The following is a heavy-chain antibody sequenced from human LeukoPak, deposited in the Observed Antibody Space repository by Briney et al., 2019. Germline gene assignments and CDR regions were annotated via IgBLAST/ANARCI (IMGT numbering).Heavy chain of an antibody. V-gene: IGHV4-39*01. CDR3: ARLAVEMATINY. CDR2: IYYTGST. J-gene: IGHJ4*02. D-gene: IGHD5-24*01. Sequence: PSETLPLTCNVSGDSISSSTYYWGWIRQPPGKGLEWIGSIYYTGSTYYNPSLKSRVTIPVDTSKNQFSLKLSSLTATDTAVYYCARLAVEMATINYWGQGTLVTVSS. CDR1: GDSISSSTYY.